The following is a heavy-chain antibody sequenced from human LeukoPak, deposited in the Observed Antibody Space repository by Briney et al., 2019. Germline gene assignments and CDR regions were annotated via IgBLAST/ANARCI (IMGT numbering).Heavy chain of an antibody. J-gene: IGHJ5*02. Sequence: SETLSLTCTVSGGSISSSSYYWGWIRQPPGKGLEWIGSIYYSGSTYYNPSLKSRVTISVDTSKNQFSLKLSSVTAADTAVYYCARDGAPYDILTGYYHNWFDPWGQGTLVTVSS. CDR3: ARDGAPYDILTGYYHNWFDP. CDR1: GGSISSSSYY. CDR2: IYYSGST. V-gene: IGHV4-39*07. D-gene: IGHD3-9*01.